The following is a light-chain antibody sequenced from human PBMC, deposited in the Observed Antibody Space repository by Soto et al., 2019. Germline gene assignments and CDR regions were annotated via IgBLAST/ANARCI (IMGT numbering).Light chain of an antibody. Sequence: QLVLTQPPSVSGAPGQRVTISCTGSSSNIGTGYDVHWFQQLPGTAPKLLIYGNSNRPSGVPDRFSGSKSGTSVSLAITGLQAEDEADYYCLSYDSSLSVVFGGGTKVTVL. CDR3: LSYDSSLSVV. CDR1: SSNIGTGYD. CDR2: GNS. V-gene: IGLV1-40*01. J-gene: IGLJ2*01.